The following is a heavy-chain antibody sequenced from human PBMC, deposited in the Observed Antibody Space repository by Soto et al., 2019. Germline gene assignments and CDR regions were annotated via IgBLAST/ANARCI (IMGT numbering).Heavy chain of an antibody. V-gene: IGHV1-46*01. Sequence: ASVKVCCEASGDTFTNYYIHWVRHAPGQGLEWMGTINPSGGHTTYAQKFLGRVTMTRDTSTSTLYMELTSLRSEDTAVYYCARGGHVVVVTAAFDYWGQGTLVTVSS. CDR3: ARGGHVVVVTAAFDY. D-gene: IGHD2-21*02. CDR1: GDTFTNYY. J-gene: IGHJ4*02. CDR2: INPSGGHT.